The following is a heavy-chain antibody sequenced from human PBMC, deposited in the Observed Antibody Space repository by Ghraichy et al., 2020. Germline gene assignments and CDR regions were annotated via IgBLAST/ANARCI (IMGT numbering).Heavy chain of an antibody. D-gene: IGHD2-8*01. J-gene: IGHJ6*02. Sequence: SVKVSCKASGGTFSSYAISWVRQAPGQGLEWMGGIIPIFGTANYAQKFQGRVTITADESTSTAYMELSSLRSEDTAVYYCARTRGYCTNGVCYTDDYYYYGMDVWGQGTTVTVSS. V-gene: IGHV1-69*13. CDR2: IIPIFGTA. CDR1: GGTFSSYA. CDR3: ARTRGYCTNGVCYTDDYYYYGMDV.